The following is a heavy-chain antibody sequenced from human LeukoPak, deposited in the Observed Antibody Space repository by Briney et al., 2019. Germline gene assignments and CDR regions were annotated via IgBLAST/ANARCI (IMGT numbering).Heavy chain of an antibody. CDR1: GFTVSSNF. J-gene: IGHJ4*02. V-gene: IGHV3-53*01. CDR3: ARDYPSFDY. CDR2: IYSDGTT. Sequence: GGSLRLSCAASGFTVSSNFMSWVRQAPGKGLEWVSVIYSDGTTYFADSVKGRFTISRDKSKNTLYLHMNSLRAEHTAVYYCARDYPSFDYWGQGTLVTVSS.